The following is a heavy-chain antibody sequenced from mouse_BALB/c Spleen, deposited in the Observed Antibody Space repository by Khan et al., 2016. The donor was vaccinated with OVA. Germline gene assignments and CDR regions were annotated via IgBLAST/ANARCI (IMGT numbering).Heavy chain of an antibody. CDR3: AREGLRGVAMDY. Sequence: QVQLKQSGPELVKPGALVKISCKASGYTFTAYDINWVKQRPGQGLEWIGWIYPGAGSTKYNETFKGNATLTADKSANTAYMQLSSLTSEKAAVYFCAREGLRGVAMDYWGQGTSVSVSS. CDR2: IYPGAGST. V-gene: IGHV1S56*01. CDR1: GYTFTAYD. D-gene: IGHD2-4*01. J-gene: IGHJ4*01.